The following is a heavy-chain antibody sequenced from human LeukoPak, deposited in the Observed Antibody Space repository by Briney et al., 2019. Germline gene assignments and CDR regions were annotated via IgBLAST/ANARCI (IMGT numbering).Heavy chain of an antibody. CDR2: ITGSDDRT. CDR3: AKGPQVGSGYHPDF. Sequence: PGGSLRLSCAASGFTLSGAAMTWVRQAPGKGLEWVSTITGSDDRTYYADSVKGRFTISRDYSKDTLRSQMSSLTVEDTAIYYCAKGPQVGSGYHPDFWGQGTLVTVSS. J-gene: IGHJ4*02. V-gene: IGHV3-23*01. D-gene: IGHD3-22*01. CDR1: GFTLSGAA.